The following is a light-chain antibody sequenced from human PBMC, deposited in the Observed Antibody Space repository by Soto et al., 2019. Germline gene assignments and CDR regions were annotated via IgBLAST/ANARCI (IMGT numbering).Light chain of an antibody. Sequence: ELVLTQSPGTLSLSLGERATLSCRAIQSVSSSSLAWYQQRPGQAPRLLIYGTSSRATGIPDRFSGSGSGTDFTLTISRLEPEDFAVYFCQRYGSSPLITFGQGTRLEIK. CDR3: QRYGSSPLIT. V-gene: IGKV3-20*01. CDR2: GTS. CDR1: QSVSSSS. J-gene: IGKJ5*01.